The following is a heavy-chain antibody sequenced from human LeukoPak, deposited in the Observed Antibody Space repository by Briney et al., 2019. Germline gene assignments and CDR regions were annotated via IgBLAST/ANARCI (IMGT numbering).Heavy chain of an antibody. J-gene: IGHJ4*02. CDR1: GGTFSSYT. V-gene: IGHV1-8*02. Sequence: GASVKVSCKASGGTFSSYTISWVRQATGQGLEWMGWMNPNSGNTGYAQKFQGRVTMTRNTSISTAYMELSSLRSEDTAVYYCARSLYGDYSDDCWGRGTLVTVSS. CDR3: ARSLYGDYSDDC. CDR2: MNPNSGNT. D-gene: IGHD4-17*01.